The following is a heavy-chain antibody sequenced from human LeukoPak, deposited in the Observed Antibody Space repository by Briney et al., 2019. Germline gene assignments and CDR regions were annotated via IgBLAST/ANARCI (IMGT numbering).Heavy chain of an antibody. Sequence: GGSLRLSSAASGFTFSSYSMNWVRQAPGKGLEWVSSISSSSSYIYYAGSVKGRFTISRDNAKNSLYLQMNSLRAEDTAVYYCARGSAGKGGDYWGQGTLVTVSS. CDR2: ISSSSSYI. J-gene: IGHJ4*02. CDR3: ARGSAGKGGDY. D-gene: IGHD1-1*01. CDR1: GFTFSSYS. V-gene: IGHV3-21*01.